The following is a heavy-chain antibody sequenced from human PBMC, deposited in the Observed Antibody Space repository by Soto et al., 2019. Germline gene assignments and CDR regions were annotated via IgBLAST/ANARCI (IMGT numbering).Heavy chain of an antibody. D-gene: IGHD4-17*01. CDR1: GGSISSGGYS. CDR3: ARDYGGKASFDY. Sequence: SETLSLTCAVSGGSISSGGYSWSWIRQPPGKGLEWIGEINHSGSTNYNPSLKSRVTISVDTSKNQSSLKLSSVTAADTAVYYCARDYGGKASFDYWGQGTLVTVSS. CDR2: INHSGST. J-gene: IGHJ4*02. V-gene: IGHV4-34*01.